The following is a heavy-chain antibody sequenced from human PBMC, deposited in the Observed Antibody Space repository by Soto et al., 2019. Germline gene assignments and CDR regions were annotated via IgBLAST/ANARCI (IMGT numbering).Heavy chain of an antibody. D-gene: IGHD1-26*01. CDR2: ISANNGNT. Sequence: QVQLVQSGAEVKKPGASVKVSCKAFGYTFTSYGISWVRQAPGQGLEWMGWISANNGNTNYAQKLQGRVTMTTDTAPSTAYMELRTLGSDDPAVYYCARERGSYALDYWGQGTLGTVSS. J-gene: IGHJ4*02. CDR3: ARERGSYALDY. CDR1: GYTFTSYG. V-gene: IGHV1-18*01.